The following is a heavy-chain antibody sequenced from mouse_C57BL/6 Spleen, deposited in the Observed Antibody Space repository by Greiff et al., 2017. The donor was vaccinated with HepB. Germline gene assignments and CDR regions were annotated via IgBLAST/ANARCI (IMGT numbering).Heavy chain of an antibody. CDR2: ISDGGSYT. CDR3: ARDPVLQRYFDY. V-gene: IGHV5-4*01. CDR1: GFTFSSYA. J-gene: IGHJ2*01. Sequence: EVKLMESGGGLVKPGGSLKLSCAASGFTFSSYAMSWVRQTPEKRLEWVATISDGGSYTYYPDNVKGRFTISRDNAKNNLYLQMSHLKSEDTAMYYCARDPVLQRYFDYWGQGTTLTVSS. D-gene: IGHD1-1*01.